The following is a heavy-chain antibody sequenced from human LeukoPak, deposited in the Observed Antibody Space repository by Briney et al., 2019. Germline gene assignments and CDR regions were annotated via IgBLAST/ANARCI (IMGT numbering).Heavy chain of an antibody. CDR1: GGSISSYY. CDR3: ARDALRVRSSGWREAFDI. V-gene: IGHV4-4*07. CDR2: IYTSGST. Sequence: PSETLSLTCTVSGGSISSYYWSWIRQPAGKGLEWIGRIYTSGSTNYNPSLKSRVTMSVDTSKNQFSLKLSSVTAADTAVYYCARDALRVRSSGWREAFDIWGQGTMVAVSS. J-gene: IGHJ3*02. D-gene: IGHD6-19*01.